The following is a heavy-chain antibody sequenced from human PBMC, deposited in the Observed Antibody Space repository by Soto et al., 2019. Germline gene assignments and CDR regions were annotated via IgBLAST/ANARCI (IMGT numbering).Heavy chain of an antibody. CDR3: ASKAACGGDCYAFDS. CDR2: IILLFGTA. Sequence: QVYLVQSGAEVKKPGSSVKISCKASGGIFSSNTINWVRQAAGQGLEWMGGIILLFGTANYAEKFQGRVTITADKSTKTEYMELTCLRSEDTAVYYCASKAACGGDCYAFDSWGQGTLVTVSS. J-gene: IGHJ4*02. D-gene: IGHD2-21*02. V-gene: IGHV1-69*06. CDR1: GGIFSSNT.